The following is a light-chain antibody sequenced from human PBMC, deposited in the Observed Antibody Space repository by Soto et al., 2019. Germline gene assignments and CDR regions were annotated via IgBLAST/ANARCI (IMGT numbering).Light chain of an antibody. CDR1: QNIYSN. J-gene: IGKJ5*01. CDR3: QQYGSSLT. V-gene: IGKV3-20*01. CDR2: RAS. Sequence: IALTQSPATVSVSPGDRVTLSRWASQNIYSNLGWYQQRPGQAPRLIIYRASARPTGIPDRLSGSGSGTDFTLTISRMEPEDFAVYYCQQYGSSLTFGQGTRLEI.